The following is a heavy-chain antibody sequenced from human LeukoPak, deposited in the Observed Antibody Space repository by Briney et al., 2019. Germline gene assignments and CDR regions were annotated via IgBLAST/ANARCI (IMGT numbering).Heavy chain of an antibody. J-gene: IGHJ5*02. CDR3: ARGQLVGATNWSDT. Sequence: SETLSLTCTVSGGSISIYYWTWIRQPPGKGLEWIGNVYYSGSTNCNPSLKSRVTISVDTSKNQFSLKLNSMTAADTAVYYCARGQLVGATNWSDTWGQGTLVTVSS. D-gene: IGHD1-26*01. V-gene: IGHV4-59*08. CDR1: GGSISIYY. CDR2: VYYSGST.